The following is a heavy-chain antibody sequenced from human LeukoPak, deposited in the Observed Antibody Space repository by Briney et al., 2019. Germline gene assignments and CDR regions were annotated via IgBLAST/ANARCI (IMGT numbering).Heavy chain of an antibody. J-gene: IGHJ4*02. CDR3: ARDDALRITILRGVIPTPPDY. V-gene: IGHV1-2*02. CDR1: GYTFTNYY. Sequence: ASVTVSCKASGYTFTNYYVHWVRQAPGQGLEWMGWIIPNTGGTNYAQKFQGRVTMTRDTSINTAYIELSRLTSDDTAVYYCARDDALRITILRGVIPTPPDYWGQGTLVTVSS. D-gene: IGHD3-10*01. CDR2: IIPNTGGT.